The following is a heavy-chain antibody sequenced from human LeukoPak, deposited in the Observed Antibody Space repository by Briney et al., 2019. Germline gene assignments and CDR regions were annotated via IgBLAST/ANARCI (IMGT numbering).Heavy chain of an antibody. D-gene: IGHD6-19*01. CDR1: GGSISSSSYY. CDR3: ARGYSSGWYADAFDI. J-gene: IGHJ3*02. CDR2: IYYSGST. V-gene: IGHV4-39*07. Sequence: PSETLSLTCTVSGGSISSSSYYWGWIRQPPGKGLEWIGSIYYSGSTYYNPSLKSRVTISVDTSKNQFSLKLSSVTAADTAVYYCARGYSSGWYADAFDIWGQGTMVTVSS.